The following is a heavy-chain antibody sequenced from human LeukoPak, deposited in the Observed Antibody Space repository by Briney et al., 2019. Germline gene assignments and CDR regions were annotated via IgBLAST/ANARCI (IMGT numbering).Heavy chain of an antibody. D-gene: IGHD3-10*01. CDR1: GFTFSSYS. CDR3: ARDRKYYYGSGHNYGMDV. Sequence: GGSLRLSCAASGFTFSSYSMNCVRQAPGKGLEWVSSISSSSSYIYYADSVKGRFTISRDNAKNSLYLQMNSPRAEDTTVYYCARDRKYYYGSGHNYGMDVWGQGTTVTVSS. V-gene: IGHV3-21*01. J-gene: IGHJ6*02. CDR2: ISSSSSYI.